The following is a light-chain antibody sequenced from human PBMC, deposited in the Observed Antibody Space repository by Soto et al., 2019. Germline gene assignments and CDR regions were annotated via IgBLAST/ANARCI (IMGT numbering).Light chain of an antibody. J-gene: IGKJ2*01. CDR2: GAS. V-gene: IGKV3-20*01. CDR1: QSVSSSY. Sequence: EIVLTQSPGTLSLSPGERATLSCRASQSVSSSYLAWYQQKPGQAPRLLIYGASSRATGIPVRFSGSGSGTDFTLTISILEPEDFALYYCQQYGSSPLTFGQGTKLEIK. CDR3: QQYGSSPLT.